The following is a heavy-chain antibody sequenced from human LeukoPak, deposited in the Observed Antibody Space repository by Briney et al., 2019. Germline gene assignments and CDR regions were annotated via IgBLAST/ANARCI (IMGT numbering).Heavy chain of an antibody. D-gene: IGHD2/OR15-2a*01. CDR1: GGSISSDSYY. CDR2: FYYSGST. J-gene: IGHJ4*02. V-gene: IGHV4-39*02. Sequence: PSETLSLTCTVSGGSISSDSYYWDWIRQPPGKGLEWIGDFYYSGSTYYNPSLKSRVAISVDTSKNQFSLKLTSVTAADTAVYYCARDLGSMSDYWGQGTLVTVSS. CDR3: ARDLGSMSDY.